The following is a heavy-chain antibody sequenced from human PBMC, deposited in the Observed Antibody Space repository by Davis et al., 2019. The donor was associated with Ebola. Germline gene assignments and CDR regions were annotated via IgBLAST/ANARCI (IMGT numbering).Heavy chain of an antibody. CDR1: GYTFTTHC. Sequence: GESLKISCKGSGYTFTTHCIAWMRQMPGKGLEWMGITYPAYSDTRYSPPFQGQVTISADKSTTTAYLRWTSLRASDTAIYYRAREGEAAMSDPTNFDYWGQGTQVTVSS. D-gene: IGHD3-16*01. CDR3: AREGEAAMSDPTNFDY. J-gene: IGHJ4*02. CDR2: TYPAYSDT. V-gene: IGHV5-51*01.